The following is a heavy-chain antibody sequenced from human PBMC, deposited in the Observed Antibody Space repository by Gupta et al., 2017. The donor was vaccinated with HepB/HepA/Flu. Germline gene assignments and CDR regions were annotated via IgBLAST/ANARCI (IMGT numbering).Heavy chain of an antibody. V-gene: IGHV3-23*01. J-gene: IGHJ5*02. Sequence: EVQLLESGGGLVQPGGSLRLSCAASGFTFSSYAMSWVRQAPGKGLEWVSAISGSGGSTYYADSVKGRFTISRDNSKNTLYLQMNSLRAEDTAVYYCANYLPHVYYDFWSGPFDPWGQGTLVTVSS. CDR3: ANYLPHVYYDFWSGPFDP. D-gene: IGHD3-3*01. CDR2: ISGSGGST. CDR1: GFTFSSYA.